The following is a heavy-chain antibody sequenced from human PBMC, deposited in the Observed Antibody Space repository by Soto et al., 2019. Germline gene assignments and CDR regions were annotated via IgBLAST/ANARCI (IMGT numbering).Heavy chain of an antibody. CDR1: GGSFSGYY. V-gene: IGHV4-34*01. Sequence: SETLSLTCAVYGGSFSGYYWSWIRQPPGKGLEWIGEINHSGSTNYNPSLKSRVTISVDTSKNQFSLKLSSVTAADTAVYYCARGRSRYYGSGSYYKVGSWFDPWGQGTLVTVSS. CDR2: INHSGST. J-gene: IGHJ5*02. CDR3: ARGRSRYYGSGSYYKVGSWFDP. D-gene: IGHD3-10*01.